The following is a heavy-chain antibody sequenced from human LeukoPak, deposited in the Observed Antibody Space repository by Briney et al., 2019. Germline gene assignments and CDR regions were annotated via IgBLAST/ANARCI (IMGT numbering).Heavy chain of an antibody. J-gene: IGHJ5*02. Sequence: GRSLRLSCAASGFTFSSYAMHWVRQAPGKGLEWVAVISYDGSNKYYADSVKGRFTISRDNSKNTLYLQMNSLRAEDTAVYYCARAVSKILTGPRGYNWFGPWGQGTLVTVSS. D-gene: IGHD3-9*01. CDR3: ARAVSKILTGPRGYNWFGP. V-gene: IGHV3-30*04. CDR2: ISYDGSNK. CDR1: GFTFSSYA.